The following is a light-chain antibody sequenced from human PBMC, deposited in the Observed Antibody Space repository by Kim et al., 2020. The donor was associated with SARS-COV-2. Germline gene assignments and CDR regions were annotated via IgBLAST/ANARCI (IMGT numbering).Light chain of an antibody. Sequence: SSELTQDPAVSVALGQTVRITCQGDSLRSYYASWYQQKPGQAPVLVIYGKNNRPSGIPDRFSGSSSGNTASLTITGAQAEDEADYYLNSLDSSGNHLRVV. CDR2: GKN. V-gene: IGLV3-19*01. CDR3: NSLDSSGNHLRVV. J-gene: IGLJ2*01. CDR1: SLRSYY.